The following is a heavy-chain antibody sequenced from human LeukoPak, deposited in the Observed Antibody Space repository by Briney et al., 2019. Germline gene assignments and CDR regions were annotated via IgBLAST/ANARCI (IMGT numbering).Heavy chain of an antibody. J-gene: IGHJ5*02. V-gene: IGHV3-15*01. CDR2: FIIKTDGGTT. Sequence: GGSLRLSCAASGFTLSNAWMSWVRQAPGKGLEWVGCFIIKTDGGTTDYAAPVKGRFTIPSDDSKNTLYLQMNSLKTEDTAVYYCTTEGIAVATGCFDPWGQGTLVTVSS. CDR3: TTEGIAVATGCFDP. D-gene: IGHD6-19*01. CDR1: GFTLSNAW.